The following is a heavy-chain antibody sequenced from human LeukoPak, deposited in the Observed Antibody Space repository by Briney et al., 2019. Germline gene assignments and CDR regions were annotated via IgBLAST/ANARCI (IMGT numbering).Heavy chain of an antibody. D-gene: IGHD2-2*01. V-gene: IGHV1-46*01. Sequence: ASVKVSCKASGYTFTSYYMHWVRQAPGQGLEWMGIINPSGGSTSYAQKFQGRVTMTRDTSTSTVYMELSSLRSEDTAVYYCARDIVVVPAAMILDYWGQGILVTVSS. CDR3: ARDIVVVPAAMILDY. J-gene: IGHJ4*02. CDR1: GYTFTSYY. CDR2: INPSGGST.